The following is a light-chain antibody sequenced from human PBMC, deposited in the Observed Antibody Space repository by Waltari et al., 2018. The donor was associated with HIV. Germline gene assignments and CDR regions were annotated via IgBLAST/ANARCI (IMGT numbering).Light chain of an antibody. V-gene: IGLV2-18*02. CDR3: SSYTSSNLV. J-gene: IGLJ2*01. Sequence: QSALTQPPSVSGSPGQSVTISCTGSSSDVGSYNRVSCYQQPPGTAPKLMIYEGSNRPSGVPDRFSGSKSGNTASLIISGLQAEDEADYYCSSYTSSNLVFGGRTKLTVL. CDR1: SSDVGSYNR. CDR2: EGS.